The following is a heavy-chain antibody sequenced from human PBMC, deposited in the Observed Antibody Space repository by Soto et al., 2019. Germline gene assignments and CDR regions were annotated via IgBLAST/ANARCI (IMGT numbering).Heavy chain of an antibody. J-gene: IGHJ6*03. Sequence: PSETLSLTCTVSGGSISSYYWSWIRQSPGKGLEWSGYIHYSGSTNSNPSLKSRVTISVDTSKNQFSLNLSSVTAADTAVYYCARGPFGELSATYYYYYMDVWGKGTTVTVSS. CDR3: ARGPFGELSATYYYYYMDV. D-gene: IGHD3-10*01. V-gene: IGHV4-59*01. CDR1: GGSISSYY. CDR2: IHYSGST.